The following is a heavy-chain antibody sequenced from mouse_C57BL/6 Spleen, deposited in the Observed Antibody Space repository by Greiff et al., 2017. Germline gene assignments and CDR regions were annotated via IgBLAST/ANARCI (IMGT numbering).Heavy chain of an antibody. D-gene: IGHD1-1*01. Sequence: EVKLVESGGGLVKPGGSLKLSCAASGFTFSSYAMSWVRQTPEKRLEWVATISDGGSYTYYPDNVKGRFTISRDNAKNNLYLQMRQLKSEDTAMYYCARDQGGSSYGYCDVWGTGTTVTVSS. CDR1: GFTFSSYA. CDR3: ARDQGGSSYGYCDV. J-gene: IGHJ1*03. V-gene: IGHV5-4*01. CDR2: ISDGGSYT.